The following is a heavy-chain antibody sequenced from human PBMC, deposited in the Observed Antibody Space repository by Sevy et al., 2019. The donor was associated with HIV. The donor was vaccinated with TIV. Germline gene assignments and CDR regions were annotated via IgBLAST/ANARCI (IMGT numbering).Heavy chain of an antibody. CDR1: GFTVSSNY. Sequence: GGSLRLSCAASGFTVSSNYMSWVRQAPGKGLEWVSVIYSGGSTYYADSVKGRFTISRDNSKNTLYLQMNSLRAEDTAVYYCARDAGDSSSGGDYWGQGTLVTVSS. V-gene: IGHV3-66*02. CDR2: IYSGGST. J-gene: IGHJ4*02. D-gene: IGHD6-13*01. CDR3: ARDAGDSSSGGDY.